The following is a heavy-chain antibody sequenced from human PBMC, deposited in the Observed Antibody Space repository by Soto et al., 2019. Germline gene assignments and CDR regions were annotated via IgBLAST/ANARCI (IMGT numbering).Heavy chain of an antibody. D-gene: IGHD3-22*01. J-gene: IGHJ4*02. Sequence: GGARRLSWAASVFTFSSYAMPWVRQAPGKGLEWVAVISYDGSNKYYADSVKGRFTISRDNSKNTLYLQMNSLRAEDTAVYYCARSGDYYDSSGYQRYWGQGTMVTVSS. V-gene: IGHV3-30-3*01. CDR1: VFTFSSYA. CDR3: ARSGDYYDSSGYQRY. CDR2: ISYDGSNK.